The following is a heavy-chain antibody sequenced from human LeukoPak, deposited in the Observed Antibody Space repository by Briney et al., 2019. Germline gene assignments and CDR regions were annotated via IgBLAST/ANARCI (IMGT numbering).Heavy chain of an antibody. CDR1: GFTFSNKN. CDR3: ARGGAFDH. J-gene: IGHJ4*02. CDR2: IYSGDTT. Sequence: GGSLRLSCASSGFTFSNKNMNWVRQAPGKGLEWVSLIYSGDTTYYAESVKGRFTISRDNSKDTLYLQMSSLRVEDTAVYYCARGGAFDHWGQGTLVTVSS. V-gene: IGHV3-66*02.